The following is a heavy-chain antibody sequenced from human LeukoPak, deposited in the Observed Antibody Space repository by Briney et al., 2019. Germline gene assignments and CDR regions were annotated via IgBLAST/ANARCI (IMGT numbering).Heavy chain of an antibody. D-gene: IGHD3-10*01. V-gene: IGHV3-23*01. CDR2: ISGGKADT. CDR3: ANYHSGSYSPPYDY. J-gene: IGHJ4*02. CDR1: GFTFSSYA. Sequence: GGSLRLSCAASGFTFSSYALSWVHQAPGKGLEWVSAISGGKADTFYADSVKGRFTISRDNSKNTLYLQMNSLRAEDTAVYYCANYHSGSYSPPYDYWGQGTLVTVSS.